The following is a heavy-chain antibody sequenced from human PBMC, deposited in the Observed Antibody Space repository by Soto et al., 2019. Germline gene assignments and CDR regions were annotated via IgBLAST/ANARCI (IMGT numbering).Heavy chain of an antibody. CDR1: GFTFTRYS. CDR2: ISSTTNYI. CDR3: ARESEDLTSNFDY. J-gene: IGHJ4*02. Sequence: GVLIISCAASGFTFTRYSMNWVRQAPGKGLEWVSSISSTTNYIYYGDSMKGRFTISRDNAKNSLYLEMNSLRAEDTAVYYCARESEDLTSNFDYWGQGTLVTVS. V-gene: IGHV3-21*06.